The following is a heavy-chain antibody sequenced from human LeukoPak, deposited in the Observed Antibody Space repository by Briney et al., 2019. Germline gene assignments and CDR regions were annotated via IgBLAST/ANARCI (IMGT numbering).Heavy chain of an antibody. CDR2: ISHSGTT. J-gene: IGHJ4*02. V-gene: IGHV4-39*07. CDR1: GGSLSSSGNY. D-gene: IGHD3-3*01. Sequence: SETLSLICTVSGGSLSSSGNYQWGWIRQPPGKGLEWIALISHSGTTYYNPSLKSRVTISVDTSKNQFSLKLSSVTAADTAVYYCARVVFGVVISSFDYWGQGTLVTVSS. CDR3: ARVVFGVVISSFDY.